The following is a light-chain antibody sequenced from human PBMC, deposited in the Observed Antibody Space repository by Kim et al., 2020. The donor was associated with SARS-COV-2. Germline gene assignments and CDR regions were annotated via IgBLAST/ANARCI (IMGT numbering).Light chain of an antibody. Sequence: AAVDDRVTITCRASQGISSWLVWYQQKPGTAPKLLIYAASSLQSGVPSRFSGSGSGTDFTLTISSLQTEDFATYYCQQANSLPLTFGGGTKVDIK. V-gene: IGKV1D-12*01. CDR2: AAS. CDR3: QQANSLPLT. CDR1: QGISSW. J-gene: IGKJ4*01.